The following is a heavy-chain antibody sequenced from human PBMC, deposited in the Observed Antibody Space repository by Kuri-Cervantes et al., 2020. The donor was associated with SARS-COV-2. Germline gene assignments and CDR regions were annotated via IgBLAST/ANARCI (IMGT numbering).Heavy chain of an antibody. CDR2: ISGSGGST. D-gene: IGHD1-14*01. CDR3: AKGGNRDNWFDP. CDR1: GFTFSSYA. V-gene: IGHV3-23*01. Sequence: GGSLRLSCAASGFTFSSYAMSWVRQAPGRGLEWVSAISGSGGSTYYADSVKGRFTISRDNSKNTLYLQMNSLRAEDTAVYYCAKGGNRDNWFDPWGQGTLVTVSS. J-gene: IGHJ5*02.